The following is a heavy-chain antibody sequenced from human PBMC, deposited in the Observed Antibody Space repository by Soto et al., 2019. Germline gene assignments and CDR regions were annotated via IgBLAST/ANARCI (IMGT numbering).Heavy chain of an antibody. CDR2: IYYSGST. CDR3: AVTKAVAGSRGWFDP. Sequence: SETLSLTSAVSGGSISSSNWWIWVRQPPGKGLEWIGEIYYSGSTYYNPSLKSRVTISVDTSKNQFSLKLSSVTAADTAVYYCAVTKAVAGSRGWFDPWGQGTLVTVSS. CDR1: GGSISSSNW. D-gene: IGHD6-19*01. V-gene: IGHV4-4*02. J-gene: IGHJ5*02.